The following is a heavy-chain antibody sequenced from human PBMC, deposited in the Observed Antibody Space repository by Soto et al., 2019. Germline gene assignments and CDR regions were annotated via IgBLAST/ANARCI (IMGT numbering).Heavy chain of an antibody. Sequence: GGSLRLFCGASGFTVSAYCMSWVRQAPGKGLEWVANIKEDGSEKYYVDSVKGRFTISRDNAKNSLYLQMNSLRAEDTAAYYCARVFRGYSYGPVDYWGQGTLVTVSS. CDR3: ARVFRGYSYGPVDY. J-gene: IGHJ4*02. D-gene: IGHD5-18*01. V-gene: IGHV3-7*03. CDR1: GFTVSAYC. CDR2: IKEDGSEK.